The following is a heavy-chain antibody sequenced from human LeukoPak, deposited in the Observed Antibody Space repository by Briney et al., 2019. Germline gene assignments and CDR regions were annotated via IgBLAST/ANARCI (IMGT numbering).Heavy chain of an antibody. CDR1: GFTFSSYS. CDR2: ISSSSSTI. D-gene: IGHD3-10*01. Sequence: PGGSLRLSCAASGFTFSSYSMNWVRQAPGKGLEWVSYISSSSSTIYYADSVKGRFTISRDNAKNSLYLQTNSLRAEDTAVYYCARDSGSLVRGVMLDYWGQGTLVTVSS. V-gene: IGHV3-48*01. CDR3: ARDSGSLVRGVMLDY. J-gene: IGHJ4*02.